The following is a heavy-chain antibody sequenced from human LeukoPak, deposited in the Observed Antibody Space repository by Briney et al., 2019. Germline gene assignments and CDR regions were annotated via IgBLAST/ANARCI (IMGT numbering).Heavy chain of an antibody. V-gene: IGHV1-46*01. CDR2: INPTGGST. CDR1: GYTFTSYY. D-gene: IGHD1-26*01. J-gene: IGHJ4*02. CDR3: ARDSGEWELSYFDY. Sequence: GASVKVSCKASGYTFTSYYMHWVRQAPGQGLEWMGLINPTGGSTGYAQKFQGRVTMTRDMSTSTDYMELSSLRAEDTAVYYCARDSGEWELSYFDYWGQGTLVTVSS.